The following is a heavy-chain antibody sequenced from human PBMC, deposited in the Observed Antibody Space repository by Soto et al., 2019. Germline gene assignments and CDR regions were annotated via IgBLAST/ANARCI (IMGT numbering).Heavy chain of an antibody. CDR1: SDSISSYY. CDR3: ARAVGDPLCCLDF. J-gene: IGHJ4*02. D-gene: IGHD6-19*01. CDR2: TDYTGNT. V-gene: IGHV4-59*08. Sequence: QVQLQESGPGLVRPSETLSLTCTVSSDSISSYYWIWIRQAPGKGLEWIGYTDYTGNTNYNPSLQSRVTISGDTSKNHFSLSLSPVTVADPAVYYCARAVGDPLCCLDFWGQGTLVTVSS.